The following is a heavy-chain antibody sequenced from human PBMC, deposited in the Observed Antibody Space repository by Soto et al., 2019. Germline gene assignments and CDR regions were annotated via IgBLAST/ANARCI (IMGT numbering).Heavy chain of an antibody. D-gene: IGHD2-15*01. CDR2: IRRKAYGGTT. J-gene: IGHJ4*02. Sequence: GSLRLSCTASGFTFFDYAISWFRQAPGKGLEWVGFIRRKAYGGTTEYAASVKGRFIISRDDSKSIAYLQMNSLKTEDTAVYYCTIRTRLHYFDYWGQGTLVTV. CDR1: GFTFFDYA. V-gene: IGHV3-49*03. CDR3: TIRTRLHYFDY.